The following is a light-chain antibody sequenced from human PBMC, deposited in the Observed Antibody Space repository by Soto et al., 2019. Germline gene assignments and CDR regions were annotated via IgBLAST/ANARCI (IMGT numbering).Light chain of an antibody. CDR2: EVS. Sequence: QSALAQPASVSGSPGQSITISCTGSSSDVGGYGYVSWYQQHPGKAPKLIIYEVSNRPSGVSNRFSGSKSGNTASLTISGLQAEDEADYYCSSYTSSSTYVFGTGTKVTVL. V-gene: IGLV2-14*01. CDR1: SSDVGGYGY. J-gene: IGLJ1*01. CDR3: SSYTSSSTYV.